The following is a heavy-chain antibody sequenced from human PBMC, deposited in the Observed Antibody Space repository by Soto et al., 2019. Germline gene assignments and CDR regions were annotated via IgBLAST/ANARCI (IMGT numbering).Heavy chain of an antibody. CDR1: GGSISSYY. D-gene: IGHD3-3*01. CDR3: ARLSIPPYYDFWSGPWFDP. J-gene: IGHJ5*02. V-gene: IGHV4-59*08. CDR2: IYYSGST. Sequence: PSETLSLTCTVSGGSISSYYWSWIRQPPGKGLEWIGYIYYSGSTNYNPSLKSRVTISVDTSKNQFSLKLSSVTAADTAVYYCARLSIPPYYDFWSGPWFDPWGQGTLVTVSS.